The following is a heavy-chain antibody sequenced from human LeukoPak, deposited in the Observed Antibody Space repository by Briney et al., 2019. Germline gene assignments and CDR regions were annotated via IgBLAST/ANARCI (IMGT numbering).Heavy chain of an antibody. V-gene: IGHV3-66*03. CDR2: IYTSGST. D-gene: IGHD3-10*01. J-gene: IGHJ5*02. CDR3: ARDRAGTRSWVEFDL. CDR1: GFSVTTNY. Sequence: GGSLRLSCAASGFSVTTNYMSWVRQAPGKGLEWVALIYTSGSTFYADSVMGRFTVSRDNSKNTLYLQMNSLRAEDSAAYYCARDRAGTRSWVEFDLWGQGTLVTVSS.